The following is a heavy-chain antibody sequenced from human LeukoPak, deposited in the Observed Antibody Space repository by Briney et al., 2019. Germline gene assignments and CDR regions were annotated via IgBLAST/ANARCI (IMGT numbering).Heavy chain of an antibody. D-gene: IGHD3-10*01. CDR3: AAVLWFGELSFDY. CDR2: ISGSGGST. J-gene: IGHJ4*02. V-gene: IGHV3-23*01. CDR1: GFTFSSYA. Sequence: GGSLRLSCAASGFTFSSYAMSWVRQAPGKGLGWVSAISGSGGSTYYADSVKGRFTISRDNSKNTLYLQMNSLRAEDTAVYYCAAVLWFGELSFDYWGQGTLVTVSS.